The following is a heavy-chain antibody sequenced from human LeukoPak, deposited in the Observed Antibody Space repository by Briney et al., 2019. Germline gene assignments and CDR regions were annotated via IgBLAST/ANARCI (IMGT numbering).Heavy chain of an antibody. D-gene: IGHD6-13*01. CDR3: AAAAGPYNWFDP. V-gene: IGHV1-69*06. CDR1: GGTFSSYA. Sequence: GSSVKVSCKASGGTFSSYAISWVRQAPGQGLEWMGGIIPIFGTANYAQKFQGKVTITADKSTSTAYMELSSLRSEDTAVYYCAAAAGPYNWFDPWGQGTLVTVSS. J-gene: IGHJ5*02. CDR2: IIPIFGTA.